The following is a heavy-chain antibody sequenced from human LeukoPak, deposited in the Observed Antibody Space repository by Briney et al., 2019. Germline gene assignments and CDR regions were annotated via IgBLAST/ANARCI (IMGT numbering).Heavy chain of an antibody. CDR3: ARSLGPYYGSGSYWYWFDP. D-gene: IGHD3-10*01. Sequence: ASVKVSCKASGYTFTSYGISWVRQAPGQGLEWMGWISAYNGNTNYAQKLQGRVTMTTDTSTSTAYMELRSLRSDDTAVYYCARSLGPYYGSGSYWYWFDPWGQGTLVTVSS. J-gene: IGHJ5*02. CDR1: GYTFTSYG. CDR2: ISAYNGNT. V-gene: IGHV1-18*04.